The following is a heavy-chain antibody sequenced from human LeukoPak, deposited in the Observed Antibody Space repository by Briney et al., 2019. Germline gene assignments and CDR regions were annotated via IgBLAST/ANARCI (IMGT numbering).Heavy chain of an antibody. CDR2: MFYSEST. Sequence: SETLSLTCSVSGASVSDGNYYWSWIPQPPGKGLEWIGYMFYSESTKYNPSLKSRVTISVDKSKNQFSLHMSSVTAADTAVYYCARTQYCTSSTSCYFGYFNYWGQGTLVTVSS. CDR1: GASVSDGNYY. CDR3: ARTQYCTSSTSCYFGYFNY. J-gene: IGHJ4*02. V-gene: IGHV4-61*01. D-gene: IGHD2-2*01.